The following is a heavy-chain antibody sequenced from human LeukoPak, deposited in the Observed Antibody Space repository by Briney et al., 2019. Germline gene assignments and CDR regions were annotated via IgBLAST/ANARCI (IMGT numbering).Heavy chain of an antibody. CDR2: ISGSGGRT. Sequence: PGGSLRLSCAASGFTFNTFAMSWVRQAPGKGLEWVSVISGSGGRTYYADSVKGRFTISRDNSKNTLYLQMNSLRAEDTAVYYCAKDRSYLDYWGQGTLVTVSS. CDR3: AKDRSYLDY. V-gene: IGHV3-23*01. CDR1: GFTFNTFA. J-gene: IGHJ4*02.